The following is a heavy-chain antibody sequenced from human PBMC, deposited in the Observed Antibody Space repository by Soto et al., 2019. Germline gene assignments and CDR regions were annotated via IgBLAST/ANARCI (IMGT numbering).Heavy chain of an antibody. Sequence: SETLSLTCIVSGGSISSSSYYWGWIRQPPGKGLEWIGSIYYSGSTYYNPSLKSRVTISVDTSKNQFSLKLSSVTAADTAVFYCARHRARNWFDPSGQGTQVTVSS. J-gene: IGHJ5*02. CDR1: GGSISSSSYY. V-gene: IGHV4-39*01. CDR3: ARHRARNWFDP. D-gene: IGHD6-6*01. CDR2: IYYSGST.